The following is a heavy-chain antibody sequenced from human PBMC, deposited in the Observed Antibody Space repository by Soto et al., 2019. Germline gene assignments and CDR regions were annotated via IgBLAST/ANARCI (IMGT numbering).Heavy chain of an antibody. Sequence: EVQLVESGGGLVQPGGSLRLSCVGSGFTFSDYYMDWVRQVPGKGLEWVARIRNKVNSYTTEYAASVKGRWTISRDDSNSVGYLQMNSLKTEDTAVYHCARVHDNDLRSFQYWGQGTLVTASS. CDR3: ARVHDNDLRSFQY. CDR1: GFTFSDYY. CDR2: IRNKVNSYTT. D-gene: IGHD3-3*01. V-gene: IGHV3-72*01. J-gene: IGHJ1*01.